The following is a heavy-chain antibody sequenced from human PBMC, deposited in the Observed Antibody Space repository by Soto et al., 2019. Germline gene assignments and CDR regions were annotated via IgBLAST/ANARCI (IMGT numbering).Heavy chain of an antibody. CDR3: ARTPVGLETISYFDY. D-gene: IGHD1-1*01. CDR1: GGSISGGDYY. Sequence: PSVTLSLTCPVSGGSISGGDYYWSWIHRPPGKGLELIVYIYNVVITYYIPSLYSRSRMSLYSTSNHYSLRLTSVTSADTAVYFCARTPVGLETISYFDYWGQGKLVTVS. V-gene: IGHV4-30-4*01. CDR2: IYNVVIT. J-gene: IGHJ4*02.